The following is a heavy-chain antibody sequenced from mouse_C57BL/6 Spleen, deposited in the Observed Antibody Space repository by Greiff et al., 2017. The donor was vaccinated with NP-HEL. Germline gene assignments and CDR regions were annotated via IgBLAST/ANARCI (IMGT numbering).Heavy chain of an antibody. V-gene: IGHV1-18*01. CDR1: GYTFTDYN. D-gene: IGHD2-4*01. J-gene: IGHJ2*01. CDR3: AREDDYDGVFDY. CDR2: INPNNGGT. Sequence: EVKLMESGPELVKPGASVKIPCKASGYTFTDYNMDWVKQSHGKSLEWIGDINPNNGGTIYNQKFKGKATLTVDKSSSTAYMELRSLTSEDTAVYYCAREDDYDGVFDYWGQGTTLTVSS.